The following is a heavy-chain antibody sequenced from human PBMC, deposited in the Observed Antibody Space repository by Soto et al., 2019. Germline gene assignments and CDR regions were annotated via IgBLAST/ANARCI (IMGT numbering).Heavy chain of an antibody. CDR3: ARTAPEQYSSSFVY. J-gene: IGHJ4*02. Sequence: QVQLVESGGGVVQPGRSLRLSCAASGFTFSSYAMHWVRQAPGKGLEWVAVISYDGSNKYYADSVKGRFTISRDNSKNTLYLQMNSLRAEDTAVYYCARTAPEQYSSSFVYWGQGTLVTVSS. V-gene: IGHV3-30-3*01. CDR1: GFTFSSYA. D-gene: IGHD6-6*01. CDR2: ISYDGSNK.